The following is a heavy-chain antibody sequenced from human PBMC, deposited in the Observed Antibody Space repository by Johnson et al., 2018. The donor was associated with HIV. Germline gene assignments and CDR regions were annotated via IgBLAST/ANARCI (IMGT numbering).Heavy chain of an antibody. CDR3: AKGTNDDSSKPPDDAFDI. CDR1: GFTFSDYY. D-gene: IGHD6-13*01. V-gene: IGHV3-11*01. Sequence: QVQLVESGGGLVKPGGSLRLSCAASGFTFSDYYMSWIRQATGKGLEWVSYISSSGSTIYYADSVKGRFTISRDNAKNSLYLQMNSLRAEDTALYYSAKGTNDDSSKPPDDAFDIWGQGTMVTVSS. J-gene: IGHJ3*02. CDR2: ISSSGSTI.